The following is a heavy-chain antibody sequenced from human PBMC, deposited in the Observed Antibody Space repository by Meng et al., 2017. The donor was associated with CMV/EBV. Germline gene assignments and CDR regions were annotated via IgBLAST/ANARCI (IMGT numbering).Heavy chain of an antibody. CDR3: ARDLYDFWSGLIAWWFDP. D-gene: IGHD3-3*01. V-gene: IGHV4-31*02. CDR2: IYYSGST. J-gene: IGHJ5*02. Sequence: SISSGGYYWSWIRQHPGKGLEWIGYIYYSGSTYYNPSLKSRVTISVDTSKNQFSLKLSSVTAADTAVYYCARDLYDFWSGLIAWWFDPWGQGTLVTVSS. CDR1: SISSGGYY.